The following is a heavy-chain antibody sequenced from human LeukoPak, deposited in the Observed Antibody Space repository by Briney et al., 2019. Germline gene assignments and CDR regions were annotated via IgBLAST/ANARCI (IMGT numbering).Heavy chain of an antibody. D-gene: IGHD3-3*01. V-gene: IGHV3-9*03. J-gene: IGHJ4*02. CDR3: AKSSAVGITIFGGVPWYFDY. Sequence: PGGSLRLSCAVSGFTFDDYAMHWVRQAPEKGLEWVSGISWNSGSIGYADSVKGRFTISRDNAKNSLYLQMNSLRAEDMALYYCAKSSAVGITIFGGVPWYFDYWGQGTLVTVSS. CDR2: ISWNSGSI. CDR1: GFTFDDYA.